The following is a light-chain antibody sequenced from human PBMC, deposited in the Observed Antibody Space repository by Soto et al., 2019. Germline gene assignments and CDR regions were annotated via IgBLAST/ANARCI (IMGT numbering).Light chain of an antibody. CDR3: QQYNKWPYT. Sequence: EEVMTQSPATLSVSPGERAALSFRASQSVGSSLAWYQQKPGQAPMLLIYGASTRATGIPARFSGRGSGTEFTLTISSLQSEDFAVYYCQQYNKWPYTFGQG. CDR1: QSVGSS. CDR2: GAS. V-gene: IGKV3-15*01. J-gene: IGKJ2*01.